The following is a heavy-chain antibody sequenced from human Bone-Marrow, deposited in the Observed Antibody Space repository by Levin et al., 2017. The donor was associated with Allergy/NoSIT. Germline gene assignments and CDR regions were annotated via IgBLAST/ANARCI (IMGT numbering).Heavy chain of an antibody. V-gene: IGHV4-4*02. Sequence: SETLSLTCAVSGDSISSNNWWSWVRQPPGKGLEWIGEIYHSGSTNYNPSLKSRVTISVDKSKKQFSLRPSSVTAADTAVYYCARLLGSSSSVGSDVWGKGTTVTVSS. CDR1: GDSISSNNW. D-gene: IGHD6-6*01. CDR2: IYHSGST. CDR3: ARLLGSSSSVGSDV. J-gene: IGHJ6*04.